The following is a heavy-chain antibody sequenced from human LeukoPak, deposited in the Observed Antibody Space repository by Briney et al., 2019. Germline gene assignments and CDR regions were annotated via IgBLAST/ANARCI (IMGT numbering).Heavy chain of an antibody. CDR1: GFTVSSYS. J-gene: IGHJ6*03. Sequence: GGSLRLSCTASGFTVSSYSMNWVRQAPGKGLEWVSYISSSSSTIYYADSVKGRFTISRDNAKNSLYVQMNSLRAEDTAVYYCARSSSSTTCYSYYYYYMDVWGKGTTVTVSS. V-gene: IGHV3-48*01. D-gene: IGHD2-2*01. CDR2: ISSSSSTI. CDR3: ARSSSSTTCYSYYYYYMDV.